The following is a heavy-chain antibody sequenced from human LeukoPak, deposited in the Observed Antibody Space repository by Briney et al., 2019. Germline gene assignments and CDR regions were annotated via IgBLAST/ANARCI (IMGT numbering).Heavy chain of an antibody. CDR3: AREGYGSGSSHFMDV. D-gene: IGHD3-10*01. Sequence: SETLSLTCTVSGVPITSYFWTWIRQAPGKGLEWVGYIYYIGTTNYNPSLTSRATMSVDMSKNQFSLKLTSVTAADTAVYYCAREGYGSGSSHFMDVWGTGTTVTVSS. J-gene: IGHJ6*03. V-gene: IGHV4-59*01. CDR2: IYYIGTT. CDR1: GVPITSYF.